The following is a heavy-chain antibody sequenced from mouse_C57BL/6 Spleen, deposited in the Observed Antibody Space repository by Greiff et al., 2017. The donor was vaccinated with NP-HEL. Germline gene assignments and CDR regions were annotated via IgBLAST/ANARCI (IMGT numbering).Heavy chain of an antibody. D-gene: IGHD1-1*01. CDR2: INPNYGTT. Sequence: VQLQQSGPELVKPGASVKISCKASGYSFTDYNMNWVKQSNGKSLEWIGVINPNYGTTSYNQKFKGKATLTVDQSSSTAYLQLNSLTSEDSAVSYCAGVTVVAREGYFDVWGTVTTVTVSS. V-gene: IGHV1-39*01. CDR3: AGVTVVAREGYFDV. J-gene: IGHJ1*03. CDR1: GYSFTDYN.